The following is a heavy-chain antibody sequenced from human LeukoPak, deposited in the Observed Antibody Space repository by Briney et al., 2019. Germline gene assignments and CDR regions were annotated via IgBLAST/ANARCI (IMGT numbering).Heavy chain of an antibody. V-gene: IGHV4-39*07. CDR2: IYHSGST. Sequence: PSETLSLTCTVSGGSISSSSYYWGWIRQPRGKGLGWIGSIYHSGSTYYNPSLKSRVTISVDTSKNQFSLKLSSVAAADTAVYYCASIGPDYYDSSGYLGYWGQGTLVTVSS. D-gene: IGHD3-22*01. J-gene: IGHJ4*02. CDR3: ASIGPDYYDSSGYLGY. CDR1: GGSISSSSYY.